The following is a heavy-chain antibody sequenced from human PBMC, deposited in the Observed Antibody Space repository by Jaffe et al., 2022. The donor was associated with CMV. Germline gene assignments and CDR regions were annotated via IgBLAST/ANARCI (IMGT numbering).Heavy chain of an antibody. J-gene: IGHJ6*02. Sequence: QVQLVQSGAEVKKPGSSVKVSCKASGGTFSSYAISWVRQAPGQGLEWMGGIIPIFGTANYAQKFQGRVTITADESTSTAYMELSSLRSEDTAVYYCARGVEHHSRAMIVVVLPDVWGQGTTVTVSS. CDR3: ARGVEHHSRAMIVVVLPDV. D-gene: IGHD3-22*01. V-gene: IGHV1-69*01. CDR2: IIPIFGTA. CDR1: GGTFSSYA.